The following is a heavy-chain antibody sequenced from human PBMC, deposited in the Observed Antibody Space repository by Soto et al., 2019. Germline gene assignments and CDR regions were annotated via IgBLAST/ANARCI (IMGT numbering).Heavy chain of an antibody. V-gene: IGHV4-59*12. Sequence: PSETLSLTCTVSGGSISSYYWSWIRQPPGKGLEWIGYIYYSGSTNYNPSLKSRVTISIDTSKNQFSLKLSSVTAADTAVYYCARGSFVTHYYYYRMDVWGKGTPVTVSS. CDR2: IYYSGST. CDR1: GGSISSYY. J-gene: IGHJ6*04. CDR3: ARGSFVTHYYYYRMDV. D-gene: IGHD2-21*02.